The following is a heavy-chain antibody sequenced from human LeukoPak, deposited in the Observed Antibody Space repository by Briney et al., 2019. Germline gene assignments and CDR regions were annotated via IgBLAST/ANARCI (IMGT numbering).Heavy chain of an antibody. CDR3: AKDVGVILYDY. CDR1: GFTFSHHA. V-gene: IGHV3-23*01. Sequence: GGSLRLSCTTSGFTFSHHAMAWVRQAPGMGLEWVSTIGGSGGDTHYADSVKGRFAISRDNSKNTLYLQMNSLRAEDTAVYYCAKDVGVILYDYWGQGTLVTVSS. CDR2: IGGSGGDT. J-gene: IGHJ4*02. D-gene: IGHD3-10*01.